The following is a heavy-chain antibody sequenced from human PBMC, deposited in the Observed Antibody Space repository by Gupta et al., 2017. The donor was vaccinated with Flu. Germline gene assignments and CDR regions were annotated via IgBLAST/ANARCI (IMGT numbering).Heavy chain of an antibody. D-gene: IGHD1-26*01. J-gene: IGHJ3*01. V-gene: IGHV4-59*01. CDR3: AGGGNYGSFDF. CDR1: GGPIDSFY. Sequence: GGPIDSFYWSGSRQPPGKGPEWIGYIYHSGSTNYNPSLKSRVTISVDTSKKQFSLKLSSATAADTAVYFWAGGGNYGSFDFWGQGTMVTVSS. CDR2: IYHSGST.